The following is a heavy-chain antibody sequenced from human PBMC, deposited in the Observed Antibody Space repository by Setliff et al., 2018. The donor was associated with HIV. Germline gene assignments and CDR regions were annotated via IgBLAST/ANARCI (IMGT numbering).Heavy chain of an antibody. CDR1: GYTFTSYG. CDR3: ARSIAAAQGGAFDI. D-gene: IGHD6-13*01. V-gene: IGHV1-18*01. J-gene: IGHJ3*02. Sequence: ASVKVSCKAPGYTFTSYGISWVRQAPGQGLEWMGWISAYNGNTNYAQKLQGRVTMTTDTSTSTAYMELRSLRSDDTAVYYCARSIAAAQGGAFDIWGQGTMVTVSS. CDR2: ISAYNGNT.